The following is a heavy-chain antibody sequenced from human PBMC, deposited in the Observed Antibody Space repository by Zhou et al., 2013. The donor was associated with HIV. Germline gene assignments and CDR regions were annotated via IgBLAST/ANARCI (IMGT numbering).Heavy chain of an antibody. Sequence: QVQLVQSGAEVKKPGSSVKVSCKASGGTFSSYVISWVRQAPGQGLEWMGGIIPIFGTAKYAQKFQGRVTITTDESTSTAYMELGSLRSEDTAVYYCARAVAARDYYYYYMDVWGKGTTVTVSS. CDR2: IIPIFGTA. D-gene: IGHD6-6*01. CDR1: GGTFSSYV. V-gene: IGHV1-69*05. CDR3: ARAVAARDYYYYYMDV. J-gene: IGHJ6*03.